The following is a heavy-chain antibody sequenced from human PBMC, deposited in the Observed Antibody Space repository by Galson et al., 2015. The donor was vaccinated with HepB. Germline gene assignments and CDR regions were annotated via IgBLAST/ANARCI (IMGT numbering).Heavy chain of an antibody. D-gene: IGHD3-3*01. Sequence: SLRLSCAASGFTFSNYGMHWVRQAPGKGLEWVAVISYDGSNKYYADSVKGRFTISRDNSKNTLYLQMNSLRAEDTAVYYCAKDAYDFWSGYHTGGWFDPWGQGNLVHVSS. V-gene: IGHV3-30*18. CDR3: AKDAYDFWSGYHTGGWFDP. J-gene: IGHJ5*02. CDR1: GFTFSNYG. CDR2: ISYDGSNK.